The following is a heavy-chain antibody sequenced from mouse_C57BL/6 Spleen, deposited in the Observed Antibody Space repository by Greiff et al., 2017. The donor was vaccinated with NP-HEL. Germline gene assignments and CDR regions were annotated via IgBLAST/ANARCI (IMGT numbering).Heavy chain of an antibody. CDR3: ARSDY. V-gene: IGHV5-4*03. CDR1: GFTFSSYA. Sequence: DVKLVESGGGLVKPGGSLKLSCAASGFTFSSYAMSWVRQTPEKRLEWVATISDGGSYTYYPDNVKGRFTISRDNAKNNLYLQMSHLKSEDTAMYYCARSDYWGQGTSVTVSS. J-gene: IGHJ4*01. CDR2: ISDGGSYT.